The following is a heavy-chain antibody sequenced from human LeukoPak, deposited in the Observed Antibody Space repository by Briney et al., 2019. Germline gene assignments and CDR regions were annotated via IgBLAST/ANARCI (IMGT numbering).Heavy chain of an antibody. J-gene: IGHJ5*02. Sequence: SETLSLTCTVSGGSISSSSYYWGWIRQPPGKGLEWIGSIYYSGSTYYNPSLKSRVTISVDTSKNQFSLKLSSVTAADTAVYYCAIIDQTYYYGSGSYRRFDPWGQGTLVTVSS. CDR3: AIIDQTYYYGSGSYRRFDP. V-gene: IGHV4-39*07. CDR2: IYYSGST. D-gene: IGHD3-10*01. CDR1: GGSISSSSYY.